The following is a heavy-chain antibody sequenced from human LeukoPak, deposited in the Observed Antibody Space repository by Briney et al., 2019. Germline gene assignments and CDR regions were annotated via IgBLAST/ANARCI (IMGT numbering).Heavy chain of an antibody. Sequence: SVKVSCKASGGTFSSYAISWVRQAPGQGLEWMGGIIPIFGTANYAQKFQGRVTITTDESTSTAYMELSSLRSEDTAVYYCARDFWSGYSFHYYMDVWGKGTTVTVSS. J-gene: IGHJ6*03. CDR2: IIPIFGTA. CDR1: GGTFSSYA. V-gene: IGHV1-69*05. CDR3: ARDFWSGYSFHYYMDV. D-gene: IGHD3-3*01.